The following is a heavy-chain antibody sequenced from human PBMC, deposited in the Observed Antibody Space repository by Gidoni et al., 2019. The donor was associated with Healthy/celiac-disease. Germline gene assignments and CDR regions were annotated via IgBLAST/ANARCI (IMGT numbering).Heavy chain of an antibody. J-gene: IGHJ4*02. CDR1: GFTFSIYA. CDR3: AGGPAAMGPH. Sequence: EVQLLESGGGLVQPGGSLRLSCAASGFTFSIYAMSWVRQAPGKGLELVSASSGRGGSTYYADSVKGRFTISRDNSKNTLYLQMNSLRAEDTAVYYCAGGPAAMGPHWGQGTLVTVSS. D-gene: IGHD2-2*01. V-gene: IGHV3-23*01. CDR2: SSGRGGST.